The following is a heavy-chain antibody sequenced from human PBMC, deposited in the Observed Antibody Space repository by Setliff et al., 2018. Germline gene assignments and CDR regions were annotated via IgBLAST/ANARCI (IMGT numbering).Heavy chain of an antibody. V-gene: IGHV4-59*11. CDR1: GGSISSHY. Sequence: SETLSLTCTVSGGSISSHYWSWIRQPPGKGLEWIGSIYYSGSTNYNPSLKSRVTISVDTSKNQFSLKLSPVTAADTAVYYCTVYNTGSSKDHYWGQGTPVTVSS. CDR3: TVYNTGSSKDHY. CDR2: IYYSGST. D-gene: IGHD2-8*02. J-gene: IGHJ4*02.